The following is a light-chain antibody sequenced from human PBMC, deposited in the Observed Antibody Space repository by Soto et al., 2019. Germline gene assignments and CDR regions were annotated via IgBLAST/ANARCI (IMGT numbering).Light chain of an antibody. CDR2: LNSDGSH. J-gene: IGLJ7*01. V-gene: IGLV4-69*01. CDR1: SGHSSYA. CDR3: QTWGTGIAV. Sequence: QSVLTQSPSASASLGASVKLTCTLSSGHSSYAIAWHQQQPEKGPRYLMKLNSDGSHSKGDGIPDRFSGSSSGAERCLTISSLQSEDEADYYCQTWGTGIAVFGGGTQLTVL.